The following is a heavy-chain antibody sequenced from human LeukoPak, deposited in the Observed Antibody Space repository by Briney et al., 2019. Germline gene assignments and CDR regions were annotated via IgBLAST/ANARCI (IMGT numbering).Heavy chain of an antibody. Sequence: GGSLRLSCATSGFSISLYAMTWVRQAPGKGLEWVSSMTALTSGGVTKYADSVKGRFTISRDNSKNTLYLQMKSLRVEGTGIYYCAKDPNGDHIGAFDNWGQGTVVTVSS. V-gene: IGHV3-23*01. D-gene: IGHD2-8*01. CDR2: MTALTSGGVT. J-gene: IGHJ3*02. CDR1: GFSISLYA. CDR3: AKDPNGDHIGAFDN.